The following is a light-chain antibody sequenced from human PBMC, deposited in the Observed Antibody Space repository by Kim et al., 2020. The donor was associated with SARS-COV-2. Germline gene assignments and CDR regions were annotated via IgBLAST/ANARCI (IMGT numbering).Light chain of an antibody. CDR3: QQYDNWPPYT. Sequence: EIVMTQSPVTLSVFPGERATLSCRASQSVSRNLAWYQQKPGQAPRLLIYGASTRATGIPARFSGSGSGTYFTLTISSLQSEDFAAYYCQQYDNWPPYTFGQGTKVEI. CDR1: QSVSRN. J-gene: IGKJ2*01. V-gene: IGKV3-15*01. CDR2: GAS.